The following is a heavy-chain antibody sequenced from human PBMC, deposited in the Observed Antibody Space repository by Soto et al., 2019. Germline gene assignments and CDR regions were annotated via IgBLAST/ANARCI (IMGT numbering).Heavy chain of an antibody. J-gene: IGHJ6*02. CDR3: AGGYGMNV. CDR1: GDSVSTNRAA. Sequence: PSQTLSLTCVISGDSVSTNRAAWNWVRQSPSRGLEWLGRTYYTSKWNYDYATSVKSRINIKPDTSTNQFSLQLNSVTPDDSAVYYCAGGYGMNVWGQGTTVTVYS. V-gene: IGHV6-1*01. D-gene: IGHD2-15*01. CDR2: TYYTSKWNY.